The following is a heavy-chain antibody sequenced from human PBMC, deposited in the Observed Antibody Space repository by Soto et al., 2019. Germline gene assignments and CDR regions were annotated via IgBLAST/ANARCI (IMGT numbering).Heavy chain of an antibody. CDR1: GFTLSTSA. CDR3: AKDRGIIVKAGDAFDV. CDR2: ISDSGDRT. Sequence: PGGSLRLSCASSGFTLSTSAVNWVRQAPGKGLEWVSYISDSGDRTYYADSVKGRFTISRDRSKNTVSLQMDSLRAEDTAVYYCAKDRGIIVKAGDAFDVWGQGTKVTVSS. V-gene: IGHV3-23*01. D-gene: IGHD3-16*02. J-gene: IGHJ3*01.